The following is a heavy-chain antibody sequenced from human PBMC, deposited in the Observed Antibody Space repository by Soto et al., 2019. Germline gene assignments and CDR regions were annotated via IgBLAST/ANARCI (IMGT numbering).Heavy chain of an antibody. Sequence: ESGGGLVQPGGSLRLSCAASGFTFSSYWMTWVRQAPGKGLEWVANIKQDGSEKYYVDSVTGRLTIARDNAKTSLYLQMTGLRAEDTAVYYCARGWGLDPWGQGTLVTVSS. V-gene: IGHV3-7*04. D-gene: IGHD1-26*01. CDR2: IKQDGSEK. CDR3: ARGWGLDP. CDR1: GFTFSSYW. J-gene: IGHJ5*02.